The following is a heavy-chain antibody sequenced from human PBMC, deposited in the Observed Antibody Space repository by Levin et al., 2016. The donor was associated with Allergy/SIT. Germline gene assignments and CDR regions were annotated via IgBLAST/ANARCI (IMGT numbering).Heavy chain of an antibody. J-gene: IGHJ6*02. D-gene: IGHD3-9*01. CDR3: AKERNFDWSPLGGMDV. CDR2: IIPIFGTA. V-gene: IGHV1-69*13. Sequence: SVKVSCKASGGTFSRYAISWVRQAPGQGLEWMGGIIPIFGTANYAQKFQGRVTITADESTSTAYMELSSLRSEDTAVYYCAKERNFDWSPLGGMDVWGQGTTVTVSS. CDR1: GGTFSRYA.